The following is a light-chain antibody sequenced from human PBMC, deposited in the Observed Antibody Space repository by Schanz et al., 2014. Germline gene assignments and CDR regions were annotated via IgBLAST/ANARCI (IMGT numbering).Light chain of an antibody. CDR2: DVS. CDR3: CSYAGTSTTVP. CDR1: SSDVGGYNY. V-gene: IGLV2-14*03. J-gene: IGLJ2*01. Sequence: QSALTQPASVSGSPGQSITISCTGTSSDVGGYNYVSWYQQHPGKAPKLMIYDVSNRPSGVSNRFSASKSGNTASLTISGLQTEDGADYYCCSYAGTSTTVPFGGGTKLTVL.